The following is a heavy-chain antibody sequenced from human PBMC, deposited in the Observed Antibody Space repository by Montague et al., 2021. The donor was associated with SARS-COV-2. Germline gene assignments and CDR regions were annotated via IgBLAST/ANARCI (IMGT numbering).Heavy chain of an antibody. D-gene: IGHD3-22*01. CDR3: ARDPRYDSGGYYLGSAFDI. J-gene: IGHJ3*02. Sequence: TLSLTCTVSGGSISSGGYYWSWIRQHPGKGLEWIGYIYYSGSTYYNPSLKSRVTISVDTSKNQFSLKLSSVTAADTAVYYCARDPRYDSGGYYLGSAFDIWGQGTMVTVSS. V-gene: IGHV4-31*03. CDR2: IYYSGST. CDR1: GGSISSGGYY.